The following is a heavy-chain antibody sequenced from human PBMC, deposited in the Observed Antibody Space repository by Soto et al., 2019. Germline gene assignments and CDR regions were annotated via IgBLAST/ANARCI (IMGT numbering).Heavy chain of an antibody. CDR1: GFTFSSYG. D-gene: IGHD4-17*01. Sequence: GGSLRLSCAASGFTFSSYGMHWVRQAPGKGLEWVAVIWYDGSNKYYADSVKGRFTISRDNSKNTLYLQMNSLRAEDTAVYYCASGRGEDGLFALDYWGQGTLVTVSS. J-gene: IGHJ4*02. V-gene: IGHV3-33*01. CDR3: ASGRGEDGLFALDY. CDR2: IWYDGSNK.